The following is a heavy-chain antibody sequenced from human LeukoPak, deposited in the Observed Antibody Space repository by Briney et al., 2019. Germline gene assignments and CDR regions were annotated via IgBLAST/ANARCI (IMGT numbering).Heavy chain of an antibody. V-gene: IGHV4-39*01. CDR3: ATYLHVTGAFDI. Sequence: SETLSLTCTVSGGSISISSYHWAWLRQPPGKGLDWIGNIYYGGTTYYNPSLQSRVTISLDTSKNQFSLKLSSVTAADAAVYYCATYLHVTGAFDIWGQGTIVTVSS. D-gene: IGHD1-14*01. CDR1: GGSISISSYH. CDR2: IYYGGTT. J-gene: IGHJ3*02.